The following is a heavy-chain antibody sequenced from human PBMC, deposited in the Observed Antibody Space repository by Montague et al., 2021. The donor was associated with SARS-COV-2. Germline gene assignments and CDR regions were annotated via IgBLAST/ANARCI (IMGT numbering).Heavy chain of an antibody. Sequence: TRSLTCTVSGGSISSGGYYWSWIRQHPGKGLEWIGYIYYSGSTYYNPSLKSRATISVDTSKNQFSLKLSSVTAADTAVYYCALNYFRVRSWYGMDVWGQGTTVTVSS. J-gene: IGHJ6*02. D-gene: IGHD3-10*01. CDR3: ALNYFRVRSWYGMDV. CDR1: GGSISSGGYY. V-gene: IGHV4-31*03. CDR2: IYYSGST.